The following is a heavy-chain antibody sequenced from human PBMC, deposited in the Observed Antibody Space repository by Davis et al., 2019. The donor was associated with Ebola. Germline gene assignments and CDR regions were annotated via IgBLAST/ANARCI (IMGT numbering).Heavy chain of an antibody. Sequence: ASVKVSCKASGYTFTSYAMHWVRQAPGQRLEWMGWINAGNGNTKYSQKFQGRVTITRDTSASTAYMELRSLRSEDTAVYYCARDLTGFLEWLVFDYWGQGTLVTVSS. V-gene: IGHV1-3*01. J-gene: IGHJ4*02. CDR2: INAGNGNT. CDR1: GYTFTSYA. D-gene: IGHD3-3*01. CDR3: ARDLTGFLEWLVFDY.